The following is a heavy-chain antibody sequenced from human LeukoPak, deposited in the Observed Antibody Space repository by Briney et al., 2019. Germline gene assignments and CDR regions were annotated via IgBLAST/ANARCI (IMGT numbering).Heavy chain of an antibody. J-gene: IGHJ4*02. D-gene: IGHD3-9*01. Sequence: PGGSLRLSCAASGFTFSSYSMNWVRQAPGKGLEWVSAISGSGGSTYYADSVKGRFTISRDNSKNTLYLQMNSLRAEDTAVYYCAKAQGTYYDILTGYYNNYGFDYWGQGTLVTVSS. CDR2: ISGSGGST. CDR3: AKAQGTYYDILTGYYNNYGFDY. CDR1: GFTFSSYS. V-gene: IGHV3-23*01.